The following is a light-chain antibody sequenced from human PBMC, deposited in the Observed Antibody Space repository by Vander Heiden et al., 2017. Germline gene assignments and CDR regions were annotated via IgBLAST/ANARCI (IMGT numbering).Light chain of an antibody. V-gene: IGKV1-39*01. CDR3: RQDYNAPRT. CDR2: GAS. Sequence: DIQMTQSPSSLSASVGDRVTVNCRASRTISTSLNWYQQKAGKAPKLLIYGASSLHDGVPSRFRGSGSGTDFTLTISDLQAEDFATYFCRQDYNAPRTFDQGTQVEIK. CDR1: RTISTS. J-gene: IGKJ1*01.